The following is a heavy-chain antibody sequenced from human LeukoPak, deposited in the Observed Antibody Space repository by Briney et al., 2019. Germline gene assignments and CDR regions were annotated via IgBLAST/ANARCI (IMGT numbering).Heavy chain of an antibody. V-gene: IGHV3-30*18. Sequence: GGSLRLSCAASGFTFSNFGMHWVRQGPAKGLEWVAGNSKDGNAKSYADSVKGRFTISRDNSEKTLFLQMNSLRPEDTAVYFCAKEGGHFAEFDLWGRGTLVTVSS. CDR2: NSKDGNAK. J-gene: IGHJ2*01. CDR3: AKEGGHFAEFDL. D-gene: IGHD3-10*01. CDR1: GFTFSNFG.